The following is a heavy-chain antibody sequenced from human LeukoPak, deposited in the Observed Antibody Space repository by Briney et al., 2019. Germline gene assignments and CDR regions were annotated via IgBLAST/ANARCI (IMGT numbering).Heavy chain of an antibody. J-gene: IGHJ3*02. CDR1: GGSFSGYY. CDR2: INHSGST. V-gene: IGHV4-34*01. D-gene: IGHD4-17*01. CDR3: ASFDYGDYVSAFDI. Sequence: SETLSLTCAVYGGSFSGYYWSWIRQPPGKGLEWLGEINHSGSTNYNPSLKSRVTISVDTSKNQFSLKLSSVTAADTAVYYCASFDYGDYVSAFDIWGQGTMVTVSS.